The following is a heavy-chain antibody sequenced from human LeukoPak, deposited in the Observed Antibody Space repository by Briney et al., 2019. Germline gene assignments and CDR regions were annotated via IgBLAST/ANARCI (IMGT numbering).Heavy chain of an antibody. J-gene: IGHJ3*02. CDR2: IYYSGST. Sequence: SETLSLTCTVSGGSISSYYWSWIRQPPGKGLEWIGYIYYSGSTNYNPSLKSRVTISVDTSKNQFSLKLSSVTAADTAVYYCARYHLLTGRDDAFDIWGQGTMVTVSS. D-gene: IGHD2-2*01. CDR1: GGSISSYY. V-gene: IGHV4-59*01. CDR3: ARYHLLTGRDDAFDI.